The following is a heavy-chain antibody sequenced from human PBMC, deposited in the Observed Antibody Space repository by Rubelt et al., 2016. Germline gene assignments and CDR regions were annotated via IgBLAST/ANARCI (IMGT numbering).Heavy chain of an antibody. V-gene: IGHV3-73*01. Sequence: EVQLVESGGGLVQPGGSLKLSCAASGFTFSGSAMHWVRQASGKGLEWVGRIRSKANSYATAYAASVKGRFTISRDDSKNTAYLQMNRLKTEDTAVYYCTRLAGYGGNVYWGQGTLVTVSS. CDR2: IRSKANSYAT. CDR3: TRLAGYGGNVY. CDR1: GFTFSGSA. J-gene: IGHJ4*02. D-gene: IGHD4-23*01.